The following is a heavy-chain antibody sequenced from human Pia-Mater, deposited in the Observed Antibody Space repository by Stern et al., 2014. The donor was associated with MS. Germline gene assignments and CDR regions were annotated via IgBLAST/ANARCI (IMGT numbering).Heavy chain of an antibody. CDR1: GFSLSNYA. D-gene: IGHD2-21*01. Sequence: VQLVESGGGLVQPGGSLRLSCEASGFSLSNYAMNWVRQAPGKGLEWVSSISSSSAIIYYGDSVKGRFTISRDNAKNSLYLQMDSLRDEDTAVYYCARSLSLQGIWGQGTLVTVSS. J-gene: IGHJ4*02. CDR2: ISSSSAII. V-gene: IGHV3-48*02. CDR3: ARSLSLQGI.